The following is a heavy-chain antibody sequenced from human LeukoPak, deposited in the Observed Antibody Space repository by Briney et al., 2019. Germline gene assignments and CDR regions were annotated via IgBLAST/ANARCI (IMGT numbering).Heavy chain of an antibody. V-gene: IGHV3-11*01. CDR3: ARDPRGAIDVRGVIWFDS. Sequence: GGSLRLSCAASGFTFSDYYMSWIRQAPGKGLEWVSYISSSGSTIYYADSVKGRFTISRDNAKNSLYLQMNSLRAEDTAVYCCARDPRGAIDVRGVIWFDSWGQGTLVTVS. D-gene: IGHD3-10*01. CDR1: GFTFSDYY. CDR2: ISSSGSTI. J-gene: IGHJ5*01.